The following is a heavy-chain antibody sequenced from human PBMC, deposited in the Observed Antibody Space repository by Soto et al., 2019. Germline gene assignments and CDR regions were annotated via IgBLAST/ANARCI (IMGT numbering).Heavy chain of an antibody. CDR1: GYTFTDYF. CDR3: ARATKREMATAHDAFDI. D-gene: IGHD5-18*01. V-gene: IGHV1-69*13. J-gene: IGHJ3*02. CDR2: IIPIFGTA. Sequence: SVKVSCKASGYTFTDYFIHWVRQAPGQGLEWMGGIIPIFGTANYAQKFQGRVTITADESTSTAYMELSSLRSEDTAVYYCARATKREMATAHDAFDIWGQGTMVTVSS.